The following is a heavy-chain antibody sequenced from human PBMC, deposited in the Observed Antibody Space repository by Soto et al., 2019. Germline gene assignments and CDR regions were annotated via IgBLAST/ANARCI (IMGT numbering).Heavy chain of an antibody. V-gene: IGHV3-23*01. CDR1: GFTFSSYA. CDR3: ARGDGDYYDGNGYLGRH. J-gene: IGHJ4*02. Sequence: GGSLRLSCAASGFTFSSYAMSWVRQAPGKGLEWVSAISGSGGSTYYADSVKGRFTISRDNSKNTLYLQMNSLRAEDTAVYYCARGDGDYYDGNGYLGRHWGQGTLVTVS. D-gene: IGHD3-22*01. CDR2: ISGSGGST.